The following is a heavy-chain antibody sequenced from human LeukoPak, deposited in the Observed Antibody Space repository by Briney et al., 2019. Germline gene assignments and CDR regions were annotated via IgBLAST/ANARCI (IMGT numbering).Heavy chain of an antibody. Sequence: GGSLRLSCAASGFTFSSYGMHWVRQAPGKGLEWVAVIWYDGSNKYYADSVKGRFTITRDNSKNTLYLQMNSLRAEDTAVYYCARGVDLSYYYGMDVWGQGTTVTVSS. V-gene: IGHV3-33*01. CDR3: ARGVDLSYYYGMDV. CDR2: IWYDGSNK. J-gene: IGHJ6*02. CDR1: GFTFSSYG. D-gene: IGHD3-10*01.